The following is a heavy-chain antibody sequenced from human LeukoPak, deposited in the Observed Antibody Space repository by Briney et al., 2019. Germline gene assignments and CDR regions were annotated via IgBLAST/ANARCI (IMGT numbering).Heavy chain of an antibody. CDR2: IYPGDSDT. J-gene: IGHJ4*02. D-gene: IGHD3-9*01. V-gene: IGHV5-51*01. CDR1: GYSFTSYW. Sequence: GESLKIPCKGSGYSFTSYWIGWVRQMPGKGLAWMGIIYPGDSDTRYSPSFQGQVTISADKSISTAYLQWSSLKASDTAMYYCARHTIHHLFDYWGQGTLVTVSS. CDR3: ARHTIHHLFDY.